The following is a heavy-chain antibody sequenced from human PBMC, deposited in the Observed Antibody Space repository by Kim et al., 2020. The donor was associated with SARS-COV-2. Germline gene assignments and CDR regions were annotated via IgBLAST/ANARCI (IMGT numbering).Heavy chain of an antibody. CDR1: GGSISSGGYY. V-gene: IGHV4-31*03. CDR3: ARAPKTFGVVLFDP. D-gene: IGHD3-3*01. J-gene: IGHJ5*02. CDR2: IYYSGST. Sequence: SETLSLTCTVSGGSISSGGYYWSWIRQHPGKGLEWIGYIYYSGSTYYNPSLKSRVTISVDTSKNQFSLKLSSVTAADTAVYYCARAPKTFGVVLFDPWGQGTLVTVSS.